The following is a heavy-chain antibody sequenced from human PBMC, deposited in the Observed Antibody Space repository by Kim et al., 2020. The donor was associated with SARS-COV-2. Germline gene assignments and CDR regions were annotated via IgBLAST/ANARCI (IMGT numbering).Heavy chain of an antibody. J-gene: IGHJ3*02. V-gene: IGHV6-1*01. CDR3: ARDQGIVGAFDI. D-gene: IGHD1-26*01. Sequence: DYTISVKSRITINPDTSKNQFSLQLNSVTPEDTAVYYCARDQGIVGAFDIWGQGTMVTVSS.